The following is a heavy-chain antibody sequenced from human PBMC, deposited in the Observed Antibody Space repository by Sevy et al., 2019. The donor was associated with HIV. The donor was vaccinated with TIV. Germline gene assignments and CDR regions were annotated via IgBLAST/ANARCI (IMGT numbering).Heavy chain of an antibody. J-gene: IGHJ6*02. CDR3: ARDQGKDAPMDV. D-gene: IGHD6-13*01. V-gene: IGHV3-33*01. CDR1: GFTFRNYG. Sequence: GGSLRLSCVASGFTFRNYGMHWVRQAPGKGLEWVAVIWHDGKNKNYAESVKGRFTIFRDNSKYTLYLEMNSLRVEDTAVFYCARDQGKDAPMDVWGQGTTVTVSS. CDR2: IWHDGKNK.